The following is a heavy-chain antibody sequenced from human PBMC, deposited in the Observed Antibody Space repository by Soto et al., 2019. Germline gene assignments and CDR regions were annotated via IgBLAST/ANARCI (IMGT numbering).Heavy chain of an antibody. Sequence: SLILSCSASGFTFDDYAMHWVRQAPGKGLEWVSGISWNSGSIGYADSVKGRFTISRDNAKNSLYLQMNSLRAEDTALYYCAKDLSRYYYYGMDVWGQGPTVTVSS. CDR3: AKDLSRYYYYGMDV. CDR2: ISWNSGSI. CDR1: GFTFDDYA. J-gene: IGHJ6*02. V-gene: IGHV3-9*01.